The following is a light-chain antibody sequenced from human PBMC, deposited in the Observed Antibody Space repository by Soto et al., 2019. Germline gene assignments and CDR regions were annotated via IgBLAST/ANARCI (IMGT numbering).Light chain of an antibody. CDR3: GSDAGSYNYV. Sequence: QSVLTQPPSASGSPGQSVTISCTGSSNDVGAYNYVSWYQQHPGKAPKLIIYEVTKRPSGVPDRFSGSKSGNTASLTVSGLQADDEADYFCGSDAGSYNYVFGTGTKLTVL. J-gene: IGLJ1*01. V-gene: IGLV2-8*01. CDR2: EVT. CDR1: SNDVGAYNY.